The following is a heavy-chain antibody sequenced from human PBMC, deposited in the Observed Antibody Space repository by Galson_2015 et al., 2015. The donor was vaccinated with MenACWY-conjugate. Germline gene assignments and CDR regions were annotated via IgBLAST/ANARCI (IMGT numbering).Heavy chain of an antibody. CDR1: GFSLRSRGVG. Sequence: PALVKPTQTLTLTCTFSGFSLRSRGVGVGWIRQPPGKALEWLALIYWADDKRYSPSLKSRLIITKDTSKNQVVLTMTNMDPVDTATYYCAHTGAVAGSPGRRVFDIWGQGTMVTVSS. V-gene: IGHV2-5*02. J-gene: IGHJ3*02. CDR2: IYWADDK. D-gene: IGHD6-19*01. CDR3: AHTGAVAGSPGRRVFDI.